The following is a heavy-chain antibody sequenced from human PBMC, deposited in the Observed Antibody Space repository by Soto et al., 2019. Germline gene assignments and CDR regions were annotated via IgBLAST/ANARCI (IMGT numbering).Heavy chain of an antibody. CDR2: INHSGST. Sequence: QVQLQQWGAGLLKPSETLSLTCAVYGGSFSGYYWSWIRQPPGKGLEWIGDINHSGSTNYNPSLKSRVTISVDTSNNQFSLQLSSVTAADTAVYFCARAYGGNVFDYWGQGTLVTVSS. CDR1: GGSFSGYY. J-gene: IGHJ4*02. CDR3: ARAYGGNVFDY. V-gene: IGHV4-34*01. D-gene: IGHD4-17*01.